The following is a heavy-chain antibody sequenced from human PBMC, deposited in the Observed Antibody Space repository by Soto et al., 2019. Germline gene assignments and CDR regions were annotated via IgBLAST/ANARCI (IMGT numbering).Heavy chain of an antibody. Sequence: QVQLVQSGAEVKKPGSSVKVSCKASGGTFXSYAISWVRQAPXXXXEWMGGIIPIFGTANYAQKFQGRVTITADKSTSTAYMELSSLRSEDTAVYYCARDDCSSTSCYTYSSSSSGMDVWGQGTTVTVSS. J-gene: IGHJ6*02. CDR1: GGTFXSYA. D-gene: IGHD2-2*02. CDR3: ARDDCSSTSCYTYSSSSSGMDV. CDR2: IIPIFGTA. V-gene: IGHV1-69*06.